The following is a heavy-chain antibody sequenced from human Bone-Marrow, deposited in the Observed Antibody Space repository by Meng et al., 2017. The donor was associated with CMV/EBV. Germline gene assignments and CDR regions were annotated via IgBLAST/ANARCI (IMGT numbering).Heavy chain of an antibody. V-gene: IGHV3-11*04. CDR1: GFTVSSNY. CDR3: ATFNGWSFFFDY. J-gene: IGHJ4*02. CDR2: ISNSGSST. Sequence: GGSLRLSCAASGFTVSSNYMSWVRQAPGKGLEWVSYISNSGSSTYYADSVKGRFTISRDNAQDSLYLQMDSLTVEDTAVYYCATFNGWSFFFDYWGQGALVTVSS. D-gene: IGHD1-26*01.